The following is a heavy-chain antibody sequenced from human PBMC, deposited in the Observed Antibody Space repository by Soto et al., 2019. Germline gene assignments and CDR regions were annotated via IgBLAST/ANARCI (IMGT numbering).Heavy chain of an antibody. CDR2: IIPIFGTA. CDR3: AREPRWGWNYGGHAFDI. V-gene: IGHV1-69*01. CDR1: GGTFSSYA. J-gene: IGHJ3*02. D-gene: IGHD1-7*01. Sequence: QVPLVQSGAEVKKPGSSVKVSCKASGGTFSSYAISWVRQAPGQGLEWMGGIIPIFGTANYAQKFQGRVTITADESTSTAYMELSSLRSEDTAVYYCAREPRWGWNYGGHAFDIWGQGTMVTVSS.